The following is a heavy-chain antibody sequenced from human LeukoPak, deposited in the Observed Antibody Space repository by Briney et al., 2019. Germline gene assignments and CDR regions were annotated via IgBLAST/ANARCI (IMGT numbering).Heavy chain of an antibody. V-gene: IGHV3-15*01. D-gene: IGHD6-19*01. CDR3: ITEGYSSGYFFDY. J-gene: IGHJ4*02. CDR1: GFTFSNAW. CDR2: IKSKTDGGTT. Sequence: GGSLRLSCAASGFTFSNAWMSWVRQAPGKGLEWVGRIKSKTDGGTTDYAAPVKGRFTISRDDSKNTLYLQMNSLKTEDTAVYYCITEGYSSGYFFDYWGQGTLVTVSS.